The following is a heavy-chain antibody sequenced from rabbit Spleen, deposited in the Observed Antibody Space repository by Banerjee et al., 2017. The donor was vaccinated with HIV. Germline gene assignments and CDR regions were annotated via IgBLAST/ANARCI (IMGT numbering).Heavy chain of an antibody. CDR2: IYTGNGKN. CDR3: ARDTSSSFSSYGMDL. Sequence: QERLVESGGGLVMPGASLTLTCTASGFSFISSYDMSWVRQAPGKGLEWIGFIYTGNGKNYYASWAKGRFTISKSSSTTVTLQMTSLTAADTATYFCARDTSSSFSSYGMDLWGPGTLVTVS. CDR1: GFSFISSYD. J-gene: IGHJ6*01. D-gene: IGHD1-1*01. V-gene: IGHV1S45*01.